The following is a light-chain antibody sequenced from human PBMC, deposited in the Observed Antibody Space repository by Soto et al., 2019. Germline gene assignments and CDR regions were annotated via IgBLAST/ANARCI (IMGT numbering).Light chain of an antibody. CDR3: CSLTPSHTDV. CDR1: SSDIGHYDY. Sequence: QSALTQPASVSGSPGQSITISCTGTSSDIGHYDYVSWYQQHPGKAPKLMIYDVTYRPSGVSNRYSGSKSGNSASLTISGLQADDEADYYCCSLTPSHTDVFGSGTKLTVL. V-gene: IGLV2-14*03. J-gene: IGLJ1*01. CDR2: DVT.